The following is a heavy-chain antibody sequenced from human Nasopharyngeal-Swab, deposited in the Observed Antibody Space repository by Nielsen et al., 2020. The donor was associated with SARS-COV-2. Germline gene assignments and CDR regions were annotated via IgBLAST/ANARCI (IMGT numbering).Heavy chain of an antibody. J-gene: IGHJ4*02. CDR2: INHSGST. V-gene: IGHV4-34*01. CDR1: GGSFSGYY. Sequence: GSLTLSCAVYGGSFSGYYWSWIRQPPGKGLEWIGEINHSGSTNYNPSLKSRVTISVDTSKNQFSLKLSSVTAADTAVYYCARVKRITIFGVVPYFDYWGQGTLVTVSS. D-gene: IGHD3-3*01. CDR3: ARVKRITIFGVVPYFDY.